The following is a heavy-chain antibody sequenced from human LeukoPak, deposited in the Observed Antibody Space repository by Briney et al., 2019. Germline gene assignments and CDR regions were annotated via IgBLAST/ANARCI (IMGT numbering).Heavy chain of an antibody. CDR2: INHSGST. CDR1: GGSFSGYY. Sequence: SETLSPTCAVYGGSFSGYYWSWIRQPPGKGLEWIGEINHSGSTNYNPSLKSRVTISVDTSKNQFSLKLSSVTAADTAVYYCATGAAAGTHLLHYGMDVWGQGTTVTVSS. CDR3: ATGAAAGTHLLHYGMDV. D-gene: IGHD6-13*01. J-gene: IGHJ6*02. V-gene: IGHV4-34*01.